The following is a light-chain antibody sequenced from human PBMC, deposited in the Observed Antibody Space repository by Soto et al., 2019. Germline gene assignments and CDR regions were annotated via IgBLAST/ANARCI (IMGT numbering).Light chain of an antibody. CDR2: GIS. Sequence: IVLTQSPGTLSLSPGDRATLSCRASQSVRSNYLAWYQQRPGQTPRLLIYGISIRATGVPDRFSGSGSRTAFTLTISRLEPEDFAVYYCLQYGPSPYTFGQGTKLEI. CDR1: QSVRSNY. J-gene: IGKJ2*01. CDR3: LQYGPSPYT. V-gene: IGKV3-20*01.